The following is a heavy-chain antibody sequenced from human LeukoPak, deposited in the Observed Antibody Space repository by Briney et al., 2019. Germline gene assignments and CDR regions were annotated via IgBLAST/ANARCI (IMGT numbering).Heavy chain of an antibody. CDR3: ARELYGDFLPGEY. V-gene: IGHV1-18*04. D-gene: IGHD4-17*01. J-gene: IGHJ4*02. Sequence: ASVKVSCKASGYNFLNYGVAWVRQAPGRGLEWIGWVSSHNNYANYAQIFQDRVTMTTDTSTSTAYMELRSLRSDDTALYFCARELYGDFLPGEYWGQGTLVTVSS. CDR1: GYNFLNYG. CDR2: VSSHNNYA.